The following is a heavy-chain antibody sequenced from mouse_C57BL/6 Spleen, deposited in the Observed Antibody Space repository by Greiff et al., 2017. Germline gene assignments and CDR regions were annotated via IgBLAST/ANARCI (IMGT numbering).Heavy chain of an antibody. CDR1: GFNIQDYY. V-gene: IGHV14-2*01. J-gene: IGHJ4*01. CDR2: IDPEDGET. CDR3: AKGGYYVYYAMDY. Sequence: VHVKQSGAELVKPGASVKLSCTASGFNIQDYYMHWVKQRTEQGLEWIGRIDPEDGETKYAPKFQGKATITADTSSNTAYLQLSSLTSEDTAVYYCAKGGYYVYYAMDYWGQGTSVTVSS. D-gene: IGHD2-3*01.